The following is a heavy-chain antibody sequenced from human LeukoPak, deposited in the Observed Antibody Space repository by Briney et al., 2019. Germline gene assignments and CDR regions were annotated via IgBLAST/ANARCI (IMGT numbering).Heavy chain of an antibody. CDR2: ISGSGAGT. CDR1: GLTFNNYA. D-gene: IGHD3-10*01. J-gene: IGHJ4*02. CDR3: AKDREVRGITLYYFDH. Sequence: PGGSLRLSCAASGLTFNNYAMSWVRQAPGKGLEWVSTISGSGAGTYYAVSVKGRFIISRDNSKNTLYLQMSSLKAEDTAVYYCAKDREVRGITLYYFDHWGQGSLVTVSS. V-gene: IGHV3-23*01.